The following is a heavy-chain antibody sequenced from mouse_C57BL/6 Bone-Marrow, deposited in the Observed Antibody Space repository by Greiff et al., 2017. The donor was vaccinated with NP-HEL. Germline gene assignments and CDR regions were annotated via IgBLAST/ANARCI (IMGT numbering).Heavy chain of an antibody. CDR3: ARNYYGNYVEDWYFGG. D-gene: IGHD2-1*01. CDR1: GFNIKDYY. Sequence: VQLQQSGAELVKPGASVKLSCTASGFNIKDYYMHWVKQRPEQGLEWIGRIDPEDGDTKYAPKFQGKATITADTSSNTAYLQLSSLTSEDTAVYYCARNYYGNYVEDWYFGGWGTGTTVTVAS. CDR2: IDPEDGDT. J-gene: IGHJ1*03. V-gene: IGHV14-2*01.